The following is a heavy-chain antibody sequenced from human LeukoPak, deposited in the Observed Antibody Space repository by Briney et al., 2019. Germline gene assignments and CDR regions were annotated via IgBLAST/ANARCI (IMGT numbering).Heavy chain of an antibody. Sequence: GGSLRLSCAASGFTFSSCSMNWVRQAPGKGLEWVSYISSSSITIYYADSVKGRFTISRDNAKNSLYLQMNSLRAEDTAVYYCARGRGDGYNYFVLDYWGQGTLVTVSS. J-gene: IGHJ4*02. CDR2: ISSSSITI. CDR3: ARGRGDGYNYFVLDY. CDR1: GFTFSSCS. V-gene: IGHV3-48*01. D-gene: IGHD5-24*01.